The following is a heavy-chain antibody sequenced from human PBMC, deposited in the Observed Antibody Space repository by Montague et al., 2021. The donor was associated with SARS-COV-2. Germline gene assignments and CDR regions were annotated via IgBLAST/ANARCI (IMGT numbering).Heavy chain of an antibody. CDR3: ARIPVGSKYYFGF. CDR1: GDSVSSNIAT. D-gene: IGHD2-2*01. CDR2: TYYRSKWYN. V-gene: IGHV6-1*01. Sequence: CAISGDSVSSNIATWNWIRQSPSRGLEWLGSTYYRSKWYNDYAESVKSRITIDPNTSKHQFSLHLNSVTPEDTAVYYCARIPVGSKYYFGFWGQGTLVTVSS. J-gene: IGHJ4*02.